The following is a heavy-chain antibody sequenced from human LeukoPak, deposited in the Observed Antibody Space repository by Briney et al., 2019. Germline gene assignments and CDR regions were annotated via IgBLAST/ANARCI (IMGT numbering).Heavy chain of an antibody. Sequence: ASVKVSGKASGYTFTGYYMHWVRQAPGQGLEWMGWNNPKIGGTNYAQQFQDRVTMTRDTSISSTYMELSRPKSDDTAVYYCVRDLGISGWYAPPLGYFDSWGQGTLVTVSS. V-gene: IGHV1-2*02. CDR1: GYTFTGYY. D-gene: IGHD6-19*01. CDR3: VRDLGISGWYAPPLGYFDS. CDR2: NNPKIGGT. J-gene: IGHJ4*02.